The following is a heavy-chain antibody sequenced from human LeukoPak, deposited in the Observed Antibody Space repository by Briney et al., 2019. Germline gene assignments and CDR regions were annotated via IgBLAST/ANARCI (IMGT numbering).Heavy chain of an antibody. Sequence: NTGGSLRLSCAASGFTFSDYSMSWVRQAPGKGLEWVSSISRSSSYIYYADSMKGRFTISRDDAKNSLSLQMNSLRAEDTAVYYCARDRDFGVGNWFDPWGQGVLVTVSA. CDR2: ISRSSSYI. J-gene: IGHJ5*02. CDR3: ARDRDFGVGNWFDP. D-gene: IGHD3-3*01. CDR1: GFTFSDYS. V-gene: IGHV3-21*01.